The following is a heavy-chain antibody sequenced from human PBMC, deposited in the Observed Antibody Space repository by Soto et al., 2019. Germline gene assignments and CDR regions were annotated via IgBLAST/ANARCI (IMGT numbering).Heavy chain of an antibody. CDR2: IKYSGTT. J-gene: IGHJ3*02. Sequence: SQTLPLPSTVSAGFLSPGRYLLCRIRLPPGKGLEWIASIKYSGTTFYNPSLKSRVTLSVDTSKNQFALKLSSVTAAETAVYYCARHGITGSYYDAFDIWGQGTMVT. D-gene: IGHD1-26*01. CDR3: ARHGITGSYYDAFDI. V-gene: IGHV4-39*01. CDR1: AGFLSPGRYL.